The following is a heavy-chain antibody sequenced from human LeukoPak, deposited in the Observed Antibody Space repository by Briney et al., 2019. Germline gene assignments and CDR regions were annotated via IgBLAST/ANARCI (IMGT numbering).Heavy chain of an antibody. CDR1: GFTFDDYA. D-gene: IGHD3-10*01. Sequence: PGGSLRLSCAASGFTFDDYAMHWVRQAPGKGLEWVSGISWNSGSIGYADSVKGRFTISRDNAKNSLYLQMNSLRAEDTALYYCAKAGGSGSYYDFDYWGQGTLVTVSS. V-gene: IGHV3-9*01. CDR2: ISWNSGSI. CDR3: AKAGGSGSYYDFDY. J-gene: IGHJ4*02.